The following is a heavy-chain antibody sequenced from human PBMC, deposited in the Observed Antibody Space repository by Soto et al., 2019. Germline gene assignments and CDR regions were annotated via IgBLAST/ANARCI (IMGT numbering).Heavy chain of an antibody. Sequence: QITLKESGRTLVKPTQTLTLTCTFSGFSLNTRGVGVGWIRQPPGKALEWLALGYWDDDNKYSPSLKNRLTVTKDTSKNQAFLTITNMDPEDTATYYCAYRQWGADTWFDPWGQGILVTVSS. D-gene: IGHD1-26*01. CDR2: GYWDDDN. V-gene: IGHV2-5*02. J-gene: IGHJ5*02. CDR1: GFSLNTRGVG. CDR3: AYRQWGADTWFDP.